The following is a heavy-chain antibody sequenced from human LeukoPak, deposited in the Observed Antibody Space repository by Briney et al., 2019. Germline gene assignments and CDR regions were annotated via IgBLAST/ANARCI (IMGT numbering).Heavy chain of an antibody. D-gene: IGHD5-24*01. CDR3: ARGPFRQFDV. Sequence: PGGSLRLSCAASGFTFSSYEMNWVRQAPGKGLEWVSHISSSGSTIYYADSVKGRFTISRDNSKNTLYLQMNSLRAEDTAVYYCARGPFRQFDVWGKGTTVTVSS. J-gene: IGHJ6*04. CDR2: ISSSGSTI. CDR1: GFTFSSYE. V-gene: IGHV3-48*03.